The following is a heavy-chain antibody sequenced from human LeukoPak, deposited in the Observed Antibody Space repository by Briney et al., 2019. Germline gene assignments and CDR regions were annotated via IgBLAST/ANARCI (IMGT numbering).Heavy chain of an antibody. CDR1: GDSVSSNTAA. Sequence: SQTPSLTFAISGDSVSSNTAAWNWIRQSPSGGLEWLGRTFYRSKWYNDYAVSVKSRITINPDTSKNQFSLHLNSVTPEDTAVYFCARDGWPAFDYWGQGTLVTVSS. D-gene: IGHD2-15*01. CDR2: TFYRSKWYN. CDR3: ARDGWPAFDY. J-gene: IGHJ4*02. V-gene: IGHV6-1*01.